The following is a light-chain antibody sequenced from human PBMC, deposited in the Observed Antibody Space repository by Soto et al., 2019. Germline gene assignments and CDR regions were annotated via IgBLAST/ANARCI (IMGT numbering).Light chain of an antibody. CDR3: QHYNSYSEA. CDR1: QTISSW. Sequence: EIQISQSPSTLSGSVGDRVTITCRASQTISSWVAFYQQKPWKAPKLLIYKASTLKSGVPSRFSGSGSGTEFTLTISSLQPDDFATYYCQHYNSYSEAFGQGTKVDTK. V-gene: IGKV1-5*03. CDR2: KAS. J-gene: IGKJ1*01.